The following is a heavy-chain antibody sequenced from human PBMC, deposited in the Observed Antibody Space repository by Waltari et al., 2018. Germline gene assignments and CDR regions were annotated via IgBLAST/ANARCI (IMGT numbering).Heavy chain of an antibody. V-gene: IGHV4-61*02. D-gene: IGHD6-13*01. CDR1: GGSISSGSDY. Sequence: QVQLQESGPGLVKPSQTLSLTGTVSGGSISSGSDYWSWTRQPAGKGLECIGRIDPSGSTKYNPSLRSRVTIAKDTSENQLSLKLTTVTAADTAVYYCARGGAADGTGYDYWGQGTLVTVSS. CDR2: IDPSGST. CDR3: ARGGAADGTGYDY. J-gene: IGHJ4*02.